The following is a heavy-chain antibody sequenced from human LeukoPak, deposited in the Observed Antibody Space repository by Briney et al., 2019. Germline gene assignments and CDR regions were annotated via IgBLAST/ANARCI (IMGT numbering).Heavy chain of an antibody. Sequence: SETLSLTCTVSGGSISSYYWSWIRQPPGKGLEWISYIYYSGSTNYNPSLRRRVTISVDTSKNQFSLKLSSVTAADTAVYYCARGRLDGWFDPWGQGTLVTVSS. CDR2: IYYSGST. V-gene: IGHV4-59*01. CDR1: GGSISSYY. CDR3: ARGRLDGWFDP. J-gene: IGHJ5*02. D-gene: IGHD5-24*01.